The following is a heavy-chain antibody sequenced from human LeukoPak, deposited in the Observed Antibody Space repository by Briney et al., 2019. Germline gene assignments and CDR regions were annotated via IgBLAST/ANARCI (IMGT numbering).Heavy chain of an antibody. V-gene: IGHV7-4-1*02. Sequence: ASVTVSCKASGYTFSSNAINWVRQAPGQGLEWMGWIDTNTGNPTYARGFTGQFVFSLDTSVSTAYLQISSLKAEDTAEYFCARGYDSSGYFSDWGQGTLVTVSS. J-gene: IGHJ4*02. D-gene: IGHD3-22*01. CDR1: GYTFSSNA. CDR2: IDTNTGNP. CDR3: ARGYDSSGYFSD.